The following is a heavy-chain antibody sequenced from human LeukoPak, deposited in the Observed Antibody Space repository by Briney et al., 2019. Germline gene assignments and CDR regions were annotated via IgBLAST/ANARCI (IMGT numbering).Heavy chain of an antibody. D-gene: IGHD2-8*02. CDR3: ARGPEKWHWSFYHYMDV. J-gene: IGHJ6*03. CDR1: GDSLCSHY. Sequence: SETLSLTCTVSGDSLCSHYWSCVREPPGKGLEWIAYIFYNGSTNYNPSLKSRVIRSLDTSKNQFSLQLTSVTAADTAVYYCARGPEKWHWSFYHYMDVWGKGATVTVSS. V-gene: IGHV4-59*11. CDR2: IFYNGST.